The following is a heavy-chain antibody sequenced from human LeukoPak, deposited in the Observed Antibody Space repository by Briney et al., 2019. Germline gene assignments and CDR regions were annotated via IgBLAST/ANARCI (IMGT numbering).Heavy chain of an antibody. D-gene: IGHD5-12*01. Sequence: PSETLSLTCTVSGGSISNYYWGWIRQPPGKGLEWIGNIYHSGNTYYNPSLKSRVTISVDTSKNQFSLKLTSVTAADTAVYYCARLSEWLRLSFDSWGQGTLVAVSS. CDR3: ARLSEWLRLSFDS. J-gene: IGHJ4*02. V-gene: IGHV4-39*07. CDR2: IYHSGNT. CDR1: GGSISNYY.